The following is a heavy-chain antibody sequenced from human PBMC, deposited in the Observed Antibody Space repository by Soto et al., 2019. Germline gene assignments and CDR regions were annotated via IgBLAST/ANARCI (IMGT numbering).Heavy chain of an antibody. CDR2: IGGSGGST. V-gene: IGHV3-23*01. D-gene: IGHD6-13*01. J-gene: IGHJ4*02. CDR1: GFTFNIYA. CDR3: AKDPKGSSWYSFDY. Sequence: EVQLLESGGGLVQPGGSLRLSCAASGFTFNIYAMSWVRQAPGKGLEWVSTIGGSGGSTFYAVSVKGRFTISRDNSKNTLYLQMNSLRAEDTAVYYCAKDPKGSSWYSFDYWGQGTLVTVSS.